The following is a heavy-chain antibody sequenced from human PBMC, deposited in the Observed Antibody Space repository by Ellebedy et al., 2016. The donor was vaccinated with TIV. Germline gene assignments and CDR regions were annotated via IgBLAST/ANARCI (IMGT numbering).Heavy chain of an antibody. CDR1: GGSFSDYY. D-gene: IGHD4-17*01. V-gene: IGHV4-34*01. CDR3: ARRVTTTIRANWYFDL. CDR2: INHSGST. Sequence: GSLRLSCAVYGGSFSDYYWSWIRQPPGKGLEWIGEINHSGSTNYNPSLKSRVTISVDTSKNQFSLKLSSVTAADTAVFYRARRVTTTIRANWYFDLWGRGTLVTVSS. J-gene: IGHJ2*01.